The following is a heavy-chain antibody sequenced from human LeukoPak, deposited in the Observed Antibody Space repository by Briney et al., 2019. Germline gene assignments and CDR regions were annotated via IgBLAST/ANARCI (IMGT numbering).Heavy chain of an antibody. CDR3: ARQALSSSWTTGWHDP. Sequence: SETPSLTCTVSGGSISSSGSFWGWIRQPPGKGLEWIGSIYYSRNTYYNPSLKSRVTISADTSKNQFSLKLNAVTAADTAVYYCARQALSSSWTTGWHDPWGQGTLVIVSS. CDR1: GGSISSSGSF. CDR2: IYYSRNT. V-gene: IGHV4-39*01. J-gene: IGHJ5*02. D-gene: IGHD6-13*01.